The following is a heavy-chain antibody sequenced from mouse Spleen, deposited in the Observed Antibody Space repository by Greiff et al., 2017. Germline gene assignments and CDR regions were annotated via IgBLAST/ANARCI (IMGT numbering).Heavy chain of an antibody. Sequence: VQLQQSGPGLVAPSQSLSITCTISGFSLTSYGVHWVRQPPGKGLEWLVVIWSDGSTTYNSALKSRLSISKDNSKSQVFLKMNSLQTDDTAMYYCARHSLYYYGYFDVWGAGTTVTVSS. CDR1: GFSLTSYG. D-gene: IGHD1-1*01. CDR3: ARHSLYYYGYFDV. J-gene: IGHJ1*01. V-gene: IGHV2-6-1*01. CDR2: IWSDGST.